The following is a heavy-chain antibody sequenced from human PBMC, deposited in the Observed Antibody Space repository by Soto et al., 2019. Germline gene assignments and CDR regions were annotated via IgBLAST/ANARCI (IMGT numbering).Heavy chain of an antibody. CDR1: GYTFAGYY. CDR2: INPNSGGT. Sequence: ASVKVSCKASGYTFAGYYMHWVRQAPGQGLEWMGWINPNSGGTNYAQKFQGWVTMTRDTSISTAYMELSRLRSDDTAVYYCARDIVGGRLDAFDIWGQGTMVTVSS. CDR3: ARDIVGGRLDAFDI. D-gene: IGHD1-26*01. V-gene: IGHV1-2*04. J-gene: IGHJ3*02.